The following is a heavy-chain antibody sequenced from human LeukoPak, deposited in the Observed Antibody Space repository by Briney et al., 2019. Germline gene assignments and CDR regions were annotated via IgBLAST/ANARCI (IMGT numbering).Heavy chain of an antibody. J-gene: IGHJ4*02. D-gene: IGHD5-24*01. CDR2: IYYSGST. Sequence: PSETLSLTCTVSGGSISSYYWSWIRQPPGKGLEWIGYIYYSGSTNYNPSLKSRVTISVDTSKNQFSLKLSSVTAADTAVYYCARHPRWLQSFDYWGQGTLVTVSS. V-gene: IGHV4-59*08. CDR1: GGSISSYY. CDR3: ARHPRWLQSFDY.